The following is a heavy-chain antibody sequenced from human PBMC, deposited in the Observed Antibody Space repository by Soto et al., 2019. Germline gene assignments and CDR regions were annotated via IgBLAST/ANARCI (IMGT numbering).Heavy chain of an antibody. J-gene: IGHJ6*03. CDR2: IYYSGST. CDR1: GGSISSGGYY. Sequence: QVQLQESGPGLVKPSQTLSLTCTVSGGSISSGGYYWSWIRQHPGKGLEWIGYIYYSGSTYYNPSLKSRVTISVDPSKNQFSLKLSSVTAADTAVYYCARVEGTYCSGGSCQRYYYYMDVWGKGTTVTVSS. CDR3: ARVEGTYCSGGSCQRYYYYMDV. V-gene: IGHV4-31*03. D-gene: IGHD2-15*01.